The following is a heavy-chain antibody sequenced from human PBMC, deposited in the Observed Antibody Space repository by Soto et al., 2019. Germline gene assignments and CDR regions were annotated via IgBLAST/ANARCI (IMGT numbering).Heavy chain of an antibody. Sequence: QVQLQESGPGLVKPSETLSLTCTVSGGSISSISYYWGWIRQPPGKGLEWIGSIYYSGSTYYKPSLKSRVTISVVTSKNQFSLKLSSVTAADTAVYYCARHDVSYGDYAWFDPWGQGTLVTVSS. CDR1: GGSISSISYY. V-gene: IGHV4-39*01. CDR2: IYYSGST. CDR3: ARHDVSYGDYAWFDP. D-gene: IGHD4-17*01. J-gene: IGHJ5*02.